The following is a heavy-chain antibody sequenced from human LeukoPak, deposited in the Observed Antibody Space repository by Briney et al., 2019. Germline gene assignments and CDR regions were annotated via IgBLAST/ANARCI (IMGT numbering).Heavy chain of an antibody. V-gene: IGHV3-21*01. CDR3: ARDVLTTVVTKAFDY. CDR1: GFTFSSYS. J-gene: IGHJ4*02. Sequence: NPGGSLRLSCAASGFTFSSYSMNWVRQAPGKGLEWVSSISSSSSYIYYADSVKGRFTISRDNAKNSLYLQMNSLRAEDTAVYYCARDVLTTVVTKAFDYWGQGTLVTVSS. CDR2: ISSSSSYI. D-gene: IGHD4-17*01.